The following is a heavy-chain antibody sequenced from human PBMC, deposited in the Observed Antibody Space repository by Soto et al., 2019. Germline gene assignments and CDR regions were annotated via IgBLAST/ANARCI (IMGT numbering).Heavy chain of an antibody. Sequence: SETLSLTCAVSGGSISSGGYSWSWIRQPPGKGLEWIGYIYHNGNTYYNPSLKSRVTISVDRSKNQFSLKLSSVTAADTAVYYCARVPGPWGQGTLVTVSS. J-gene: IGHJ5*02. CDR2: IYHNGNT. V-gene: IGHV4-30-2*01. CDR1: GGSISSGGYS. CDR3: ARVPGP.